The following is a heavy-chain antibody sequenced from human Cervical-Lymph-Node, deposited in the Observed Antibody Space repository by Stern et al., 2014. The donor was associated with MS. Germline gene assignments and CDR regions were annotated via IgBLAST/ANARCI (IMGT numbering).Heavy chain of an antibody. Sequence: EMQLVESGGGLVQPGGSLRLSCAASGFTFSAYAMRWVRQAPGKGLEWVSSIVGRADNTYYADSVKGRFTISRDNSRNTLYLHMNSLRAEDTAVYYCARDHYDILTGYSEGNYWGQGTLVTVSS. CDR2: IVGRADNT. CDR1: GFTFSAYA. CDR3: ARDHYDILTGYSEGNY. J-gene: IGHJ4*02. D-gene: IGHD3-9*01. V-gene: IGHV3-23*04.